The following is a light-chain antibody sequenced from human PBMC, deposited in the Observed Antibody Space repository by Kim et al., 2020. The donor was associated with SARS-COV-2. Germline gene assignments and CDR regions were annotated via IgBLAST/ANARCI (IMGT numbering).Light chain of an antibody. CDR1: NIGSKN. V-gene: IGLV3-9*01. J-gene: IGLJ2*01. Sequence: SYELTQPLSVSVALGQTARITCGGNNIGSKNVHWYQQKPGQAPVLVIYRDSNRPSGIPERFSGSNSGNTATLTISRAQAGDEADYYCQAWDSSTGGVFGG. CDR3: QAWDSSTGGV. CDR2: RDS.